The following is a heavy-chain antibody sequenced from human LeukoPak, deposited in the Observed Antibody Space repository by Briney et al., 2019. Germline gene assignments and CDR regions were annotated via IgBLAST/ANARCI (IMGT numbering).Heavy chain of an antibody. J-gene: IGHJ4*02. Sequence: ASVNVSCKASGYTFTGYYMHRVRQAPGQGLEGVGWMNPNNCGTTYAQKFKGRVTMPRDTSISTAYMELSRLRSDDTAVYYCARRGYGDLHGSFDYWGQGTLVTVSS. CDR1: GYTFTGYY. V-gene: IGHV1-2*02. D-gene: IGHD4-17*01. CDR3: ARRGYGDLHGSFDY. CDR2: MNPNNCGT.